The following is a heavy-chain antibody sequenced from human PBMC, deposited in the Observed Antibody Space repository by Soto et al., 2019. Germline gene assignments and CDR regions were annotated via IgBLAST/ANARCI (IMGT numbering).Heavy chain of an antibody. CDR3: ARMPVVDYGDYGTVSYYYYMDV. Sequence: GGSLSLSCAASGFTFSSYAMTWVRQAPGKGLKWVSAISGSGGSTYYADSVKGRFTISRDNSKNTLYLQMNSLRAEDTAVYYWARMPVVDYGDYGTVSYYYYMDVWGKGTTVTVSS. D-gene: IGHD4-17*01. CDR1: GFTFSSYA. V-gene: IGHV3-23*01. CDR2: ISGSGGST. J-gene: IGHJ6*03.